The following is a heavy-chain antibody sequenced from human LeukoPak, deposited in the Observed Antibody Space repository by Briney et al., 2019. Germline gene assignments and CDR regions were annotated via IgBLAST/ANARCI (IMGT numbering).Heavy chain of an antibody. V-gene: IGHV5-51*01. Sequence: GASLQISCKGSGYSFTSYWIGWVRPMPGKGLEWMGIIYPGDSDTRYSPSFQGQVTISADKSISTAYLQWSSLKASDTAMYYCARDYGDLDTYYFDYWGQGTLVTVSS. CDR3: ARDYGDLDTYYFDY. CDR1: GYSFTSYW. J-gene: IGHJ4*02. D-gene: IGHD4-17*01. CDR2: IYPGDSDT.